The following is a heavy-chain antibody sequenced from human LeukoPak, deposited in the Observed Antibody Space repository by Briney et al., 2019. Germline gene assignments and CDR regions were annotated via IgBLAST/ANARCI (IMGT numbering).Heavy chain of an antibody. J-gene: IGHJ5*02. V-gene: IGHV1-18*04. CDR2: ISAYNGNT. CDR3: ARWGFDQLIARFDP. Sequence: GASVKVSCKASGSTFTIYGFSLVRQAPGQGLEWMGWISAYNGNTNYSQTVHGRVTMTTDTSTSTAYMELRSLRSDDTAVYCCARWGFDQLIARFDPWGQGTLVTVSS. D-gene: IGHD3-9*01. CDR1: GSTFTIYG.